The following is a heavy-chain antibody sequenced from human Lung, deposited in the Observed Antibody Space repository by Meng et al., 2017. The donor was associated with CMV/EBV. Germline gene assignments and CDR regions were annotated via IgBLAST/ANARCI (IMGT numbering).Heavy chain of an antibody. D-gene: IGHD2-2*01. CDR2: ISPSHRHT. J-gene: IGHJ5*02. CDR3: ARALEYCGSTTCYEACFDP. V-gene: IGHV1-18*01. Sequence: ISWERQPPGHGLAWLGWISPSHRHTNHARKLQGRVTLTTDTSPTTAYMELRSLRSDDTAVYYCARALEYCGSTTCYEACFDPWGQGTLVTVSS.